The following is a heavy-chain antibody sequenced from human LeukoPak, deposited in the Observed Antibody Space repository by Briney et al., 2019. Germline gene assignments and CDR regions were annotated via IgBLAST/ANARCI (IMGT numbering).Heavy chain of an antibody. V-gene: IGHV4-34*01. CDR2: INHSGST. D-gene: IGHD2-2*01. CDR1: GGSFSGYY. Sequence: KASETLSLTCAVYGGSFSGYYWSWIRQPPGKGLEWIGEINHSGSTNYNPSLKSRVTISVDTSKNQFSLKLSSVTAADTAVYYCASALGHQLTPAFDIWGQGTMVTVSS. J-gene: IGHJ3*02. CDR3: ASALGHQLTPAFDI.